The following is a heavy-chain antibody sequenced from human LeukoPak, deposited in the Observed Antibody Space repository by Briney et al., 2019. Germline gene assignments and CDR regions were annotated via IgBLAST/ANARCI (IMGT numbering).Heavy chain of an antibody. CDR3: ARALRVITVWDAMDV. J-gene: IGHJ6*02. Sequence: GGSLRLSCAASGFTFTSYSMNWIRQAPGKGLEWVSSISTSSSDIYYGDSVKGRFTISRDNAKNSLYLQMNSLRAEDTAVYYCARALRVITVWDAMDVWGQGTTVTVSS. D-gene: IGHD2-21*01. CDR1: GFTFTSYS. V-gene: IGHV3-21*01. CDR2: ISTSSSDI.